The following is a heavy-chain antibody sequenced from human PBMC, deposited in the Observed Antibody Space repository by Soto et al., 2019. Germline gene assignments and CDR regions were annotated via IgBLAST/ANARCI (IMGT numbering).Heavy chain of an antibody. V-gene: IGHV3-11*06. CDR1: GFTFSDYY. D-gene: IGHD6-6*01. Sequence: GSLRLSCAASGFTFSDYYMSWIRQAPGKGLEWVSYISSSSSYTNYADSVKGRFTISRDNAKSSLYLQMNSLRAEDTAVYYCARDRLAARPDGGMDVWGQGTTVTVSS. CDR3: ARDRLAARPDGGMDV. CDR2: ISSSSSYT. J-gene: IGHJ6*02.